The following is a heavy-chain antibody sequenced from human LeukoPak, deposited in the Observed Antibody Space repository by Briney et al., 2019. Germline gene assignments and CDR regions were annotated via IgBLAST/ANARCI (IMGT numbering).Heavy chain of an antibody. CDR1: GFTFSDYY. V-gene: IGHV3-11*01. J-gene: IGHJ4*02. D-gene: IGHD6-13*01. CDR3: ASLKYSSSWYYFDY. Sequence: GGSLRLSCAASGFTFSDYYMSWIRQAPGKGLEWVSYISSSGSTIYYADSVKGRFTISRDNAKNSLYLQMNSLRAEDTAVYYCASLKYSSSWYYFDYWGQGTLVTVSS. CDR2: ISSSGSTI.